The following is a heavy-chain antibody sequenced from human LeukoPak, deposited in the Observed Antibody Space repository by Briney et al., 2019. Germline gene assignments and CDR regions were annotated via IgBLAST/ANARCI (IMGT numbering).Heavy chain of an antibody. Sequence: GASVKVSCKASGYTFISYYMHWVRQAPGQGLQWMGWINTNTGNPTYAQGFTGRFVFSLDASVSTAYLQISSLKAEDTAVYYCARELRSDFWSGSPRGMDVWGLGTTVTVSS. D-gene: IGHD3-3*01. J-gene: IGHJ6*02. CDR3: ARELRSDFWSGSPRGMDV. CDR1: GYTFISYY. V-gene: IGHV7-4-1*02. CDR2: INTNTGNP.